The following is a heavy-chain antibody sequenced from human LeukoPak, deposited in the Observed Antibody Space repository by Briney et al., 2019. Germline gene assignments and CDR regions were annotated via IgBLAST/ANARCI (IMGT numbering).Heavy chain of an antibody. D-gene: IGHD3-10*01. J-gene: IGHJ4*02. CDR3: AREGSLEYYFDY. Sequence: GGSLRLSCAASGFFFNTYWMHWVRRATGKGLVWVSRINSDGSKTSHADSVKGRFTISRDNAKNTLYLQMNGLRAEDTAVYYCAREGSLEYYFDYWGRGTLVTVSS. CDR2: INSDGSKT. CDR1: GFFFNTYW. V-gene: IGHV3-74*01.